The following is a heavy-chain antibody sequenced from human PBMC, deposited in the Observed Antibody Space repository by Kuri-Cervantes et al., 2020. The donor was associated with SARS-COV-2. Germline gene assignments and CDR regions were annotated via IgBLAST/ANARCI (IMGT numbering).Heavy chain of an antibody. CDR2: IYYSGST. V-gene: IGHV4-30-4*08. CDR3: ARVWCSGGSCYSYYYDSSGYLSSYWYFDL. CDR1: GGSISSSSYY. D-gene: IGHD3-22*01. Sequence: SETLSLTCTVSGGSISSSSYYWGWIRQPPGKGLEWIGYIYYSGSTYYNPSLKSRVTISVDTSKNQFSLKLSSVTAADTAVYYCARVWCSGGSCYSYYYDSSGYLSSYWYFDLWGRGTLVTVSS. J-gene: IGHJ2*01.